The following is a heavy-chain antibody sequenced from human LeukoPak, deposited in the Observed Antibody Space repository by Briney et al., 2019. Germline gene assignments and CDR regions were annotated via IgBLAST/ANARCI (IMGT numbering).Heavy chain of an antibody. J-gene: IGHJ5*02. V-gene: IGHV1-2*02. CDR1: GYTFISYG. CDR3: ARPHDYGDGFDP. Sequence: GASVKVFCKASGYTFISYGMSWVRQAPGQGLEWMGWINPNSGGTNYAQKFQGRVTMTRDTSISTAYMELSRLRSDDTAVYYCARPHDYGDGFDPWGQGTLVTVSS. CDR2: INPNSGGT. D-gene: IGHD4-17*01.